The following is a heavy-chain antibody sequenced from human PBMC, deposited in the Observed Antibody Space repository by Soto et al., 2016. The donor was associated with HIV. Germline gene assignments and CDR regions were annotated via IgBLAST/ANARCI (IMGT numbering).Heavy chain of an antibody. CDR1: GGTFSRYA. V-gene: IGHV1-69*13. J-gene: IGHJ3*02. CDR2: IIPLFGRT. CDR3: ARERGVYYDILTGYSPDSFDI. Sequence: QVQLVQSGAEVKKPGSSVKVSCKASGGTFSRYAISWVRQAPGQGLEWTGGIIPLFGRTNYAQKFQGRVTITADESTSTVYMELSSLRSEDTAVYYCARERGVYYDILTGYSPDSFDILGPRDNGHRLF. D-gene: IGHD3-9*01.